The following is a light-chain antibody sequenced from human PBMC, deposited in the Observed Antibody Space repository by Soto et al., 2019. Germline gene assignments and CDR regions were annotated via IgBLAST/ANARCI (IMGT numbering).Light chain of an antibody. CDR1: QSVSSN. Sequence: IVMTQSPATLSVSPGERATLSCRASQSVSSNLAWYQKKPGQAPSLLIYGASTRATGIPARFSGSGSGTELTITIGSLQSEDFEVYYCQQYRSSPLTFGGGTKV. J-gene: IGKJ4*01. CDR3: QQYRSSPLT. V-gene: IGKV3-15*01. CDR2: GAS.